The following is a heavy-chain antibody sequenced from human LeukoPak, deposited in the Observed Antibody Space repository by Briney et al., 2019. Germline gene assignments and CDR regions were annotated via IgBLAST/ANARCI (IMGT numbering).Heavy chain of an antibody. Sequence: PGGSLRLSCVVSGISLSNYAMTWVRQTPGKGLEWVANIKQDGSEKYCVDSVKGRFTISRDNAKNSLYLQMNSLRAEDTAVYYCARDWVYYGDYRNPDYYYYYGMDVWGQGTTVTVSS. V-gene: IGHV3-7*01. CDR1: GISLSNYA. D-gene: IGHD4-17*01. J-gene: IGHJ6*02. CDR3: ARDWVYYGDYRNPDYYYYYGMDV. CDR2: IKQDGSEK.